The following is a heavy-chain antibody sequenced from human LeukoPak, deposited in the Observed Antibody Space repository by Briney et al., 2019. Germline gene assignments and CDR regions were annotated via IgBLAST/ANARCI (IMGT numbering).Heavy chain of an antibody. D-gene: IGHD7-27*01. V-gene: IGHV4-4*07. Sequence: SETLSLTCTVSGGSISSYYWSWIRQPTGKGLEWIGRIYTSGSTNYNPSLKSRVTISVDKSKNQFSLKLSSVTAADTAVYYCARGRVTGDYYYYYYMDVWGKGTTVTVSS. CDR3: ARGRVTGDYYYYYYMDV. J-gene: IGHJ6*03. CDR1: GGSISSYY. CDR2: IYTSGST.